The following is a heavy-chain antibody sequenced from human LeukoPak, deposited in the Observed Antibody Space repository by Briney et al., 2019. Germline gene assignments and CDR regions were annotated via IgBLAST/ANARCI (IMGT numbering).Heavy chain of an antibody. V-gene: IGHV1-18*01. D-gene: IGHD3-3*01. CDR2: ISAYNDNT. Sequence: ASVKVSCKASGYTFTSYGISWVRQAPGQGLEWMGWISAYNDNTNYAQKLQGRVTMTTDTSSSTAYMELRSLRSDDTAVYYCARTEESYYDFWSGYSNGGNWFDPWGQGTLVTVSS. CDR3: ARTEESYYDFWSGYSNGGNWFDP. J-gene: IGHJ5*02. CDR1: GYTFTSYG.